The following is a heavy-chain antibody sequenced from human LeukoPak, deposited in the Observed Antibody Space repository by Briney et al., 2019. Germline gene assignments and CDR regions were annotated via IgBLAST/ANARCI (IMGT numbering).Heavy chain of an antibody. D-gene: IGHD3-22*01. CDR1: GGSISSSSYY. CDR3: ARVRRDSSGYYFDY. J-gene: IGHJ4*02. Sequence: PSETLSLTCTVSGGSISSSSYYWGWIRQPPGKGLEWIGSIYHSGSTYYNPSLKSRVTISVDTSKNQFSLKLSSVTAADTAVYYCARVRRDSSGYYFDYWGQGTLVTVSS. CDR2: IYHSGST. V-gene: IGHV4-39*07.